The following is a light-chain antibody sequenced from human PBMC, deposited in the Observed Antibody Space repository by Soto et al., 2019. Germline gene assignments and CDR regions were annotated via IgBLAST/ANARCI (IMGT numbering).Light chain of an antibody. V-gene: IGKV1-33*01. J-gene: IGKJ3*01. CDR1: QDINNY. CDR3: QQYGNSLFT. CDR2: DAS. Sequence: IQMTQSPSSLSASVGDRVTITCQASQDINNYLNWYQQKPGKAPKLLIYDASNLETGVPSRFSGSGSGTDFTLTISRLEPEDFAVYYCQQYGNSLFTFGPGTRVDIK.